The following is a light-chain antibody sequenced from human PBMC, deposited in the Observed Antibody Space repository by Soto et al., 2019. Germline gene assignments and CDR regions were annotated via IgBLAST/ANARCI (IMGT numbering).Light chain of an antibody. CDR1: SSDVGAYDY. V-gene: IGLV2-14*01. Sequence: QSAVTQPASVSGSPGQSIAISCTGTSSDVGAYDYVSWYQQHPGKAPKLMIYDVKYRPSGVSNRFSGSKSGNTASLTISGLQAEDEADYYCSSYTSSSSVIFGGGTKLTVL. J-gene: IGLJ2*01. CDR3: SSYTSSSSVI. CDR2: DVK.